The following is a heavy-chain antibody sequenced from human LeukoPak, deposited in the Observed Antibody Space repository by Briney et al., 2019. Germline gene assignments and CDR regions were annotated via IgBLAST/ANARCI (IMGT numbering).Heavy chain of an antibody. CDR2: IYYSGST. CDR1: GGSVSSGSYY. D-gene: IGHD2-15*01. V-gene: IGHV4-61*01. J-gene: IGHJ4*02. CDR3: ARREGYAYSYSIDF. Sequence: PSETLSLTCTVSGGSVSSGSYYWSWIRQPPGKGLEWIGCIYYSGSTSYNPSLKSRVTISLDTSKNQFSLRLSSVTAADTAVYFCARREGYAYSYSIDFWGQGTLVTVSS.